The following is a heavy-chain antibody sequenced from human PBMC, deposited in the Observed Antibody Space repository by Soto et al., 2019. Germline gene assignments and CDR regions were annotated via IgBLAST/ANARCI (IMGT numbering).Heavy chain of an antibody. CDR2: INPKSGGT. V-gene: IGHV1-2*04. D-gene: IGHD2-8*01. CDR1: GYSFTDYH. Sequence: ASVKVSCKASGYSFTDYHIHWVRQAPGQGLEWLGRINPKSGGTSTAQKFQGWVTMTRDRSISTVCMELTRLRSDDTAVYFCARGHSTDCSNGVCSFFYNHEMDVWGQGTTVTVSS. J-gene: IGHJ6*02. CDR3: ARGHSTDCSNGVCSFFYNHEMDV.